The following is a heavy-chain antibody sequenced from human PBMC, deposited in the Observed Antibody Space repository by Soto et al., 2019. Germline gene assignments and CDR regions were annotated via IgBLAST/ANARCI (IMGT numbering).Heavy chain of an antibody. Sequence: SQTLSLTCAISGDSVSSNTASWNWIRQSPSRGLEWLGRTYFRSKWYNDYAVSVKSRIIINPDTSNNQFSLQLNSVTPEDTAVYFCARGDNLGPKTGYAFDPWGQGIMVTVSS. D-gene: IGHD5-12*01. CDR3: ARGDNLGPKTGYAFDP. J-gene: IGHJ5*02. CDR1: GDSVSSNTAS. V-gene: IGHV6-1*01. CDR2: TYFRSKWYN.